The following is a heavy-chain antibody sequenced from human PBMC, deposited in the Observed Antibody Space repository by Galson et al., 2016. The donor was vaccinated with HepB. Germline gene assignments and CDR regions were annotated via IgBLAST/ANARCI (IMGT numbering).Heavy chain of an antibody. CDR1: GFNFSDYE. Sequence: SLRLSCAGFGFNFSDYEMNWVRQVPGKGLEWVSYISDSSSNRYYRDSVQGRFTISRENAKNSVFLQMNSLRVEDTAIYYCAREHRSFDVRGQGVLVTVSS. CDR3: AREHRSFDV. CDR2: ISDSSSNR. V-gene: IGHV3-48*03. J-gene: IGHJ4*02.